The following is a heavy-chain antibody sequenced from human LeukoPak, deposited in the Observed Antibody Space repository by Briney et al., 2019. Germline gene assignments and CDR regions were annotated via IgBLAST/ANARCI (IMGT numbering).Heavy chain of an antibody. D-gene: IGHD3-10*01. CDR1: GFTFTSSA. CDR2: IVVGSGNT. Sequence: GASVKVSCKASGFTFTSSAMQWVRQARGQRLEWIGWIVVGSGNTNYAQKFQERVTITRDMSISTAYMELSSLRSEDTAVYYCARAGGSGPELDYWGQGTLVTVSS. CDR3: ARAGGSGPELDY. V-gene: IGHV1-58*02. J-gene: IGHJ4*02.